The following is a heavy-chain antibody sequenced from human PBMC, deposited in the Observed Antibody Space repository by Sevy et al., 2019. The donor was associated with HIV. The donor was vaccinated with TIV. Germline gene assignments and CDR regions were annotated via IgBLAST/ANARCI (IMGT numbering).Heavy chain of an antibody. CDR3: ARDLPPSATTVAHFDY. J-gene: IGHJ4*02. Sequence: GGSLRLSCAASEFIFSRYEMNWVRQAPGKGLEWVSFISSSGSTISYADSVRGRFTISRDNAKNSLYLQMNGLRADDTAVYYCARDLPPSATTVAHFDYWGQGTLVTVSS. CDR1: EFIFSRYE. D-gene: IGHD4-17*01. V-gene: IGHV3-48*03. CDR2: ISSSGSTI.